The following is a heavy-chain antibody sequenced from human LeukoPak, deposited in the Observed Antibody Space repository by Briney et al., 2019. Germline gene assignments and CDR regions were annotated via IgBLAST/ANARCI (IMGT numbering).Heavy chain of an antibody. V-gene: IGHV1-2*02. D-gene: IGHD3-10*01. CDR1: GYTFTGYY. CDR2: INPNSGGT. Sequence: GASVKVSCTASGYTFTGYYMHWVRQAPGQGLEWMGWINPNSGGTNYAQKFQGRVTMTRDTSISTAYMELSRLRSDNTAVYYCARARYYYSLDAFDIWGQGTMVTVSS. J-gene: IGHJ3*02. CDR3: ARARYYYSLDAFDI.